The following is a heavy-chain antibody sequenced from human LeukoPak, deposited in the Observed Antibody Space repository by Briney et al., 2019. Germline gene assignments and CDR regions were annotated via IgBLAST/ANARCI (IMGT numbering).Heavy chain of an antibody. V-gene: IGHV3-9*03. Sequence: GGSLRLSCAASGFTFNSYSMNWVRQTPGKGLEWVSGISWDSSSVAYADSVKGRFTISRDNAKNSLYLQMNSLRAEDMALYYCAKDVGGPLADAFDIWGQGTMVTVSS. CDR1: GFTFNSYS. CDR3: AKDVGGPLADAFDI. J-gene: IGHJ3*02. D-gene: IGHD2-15*01. CDR2: ISWDSSSV.